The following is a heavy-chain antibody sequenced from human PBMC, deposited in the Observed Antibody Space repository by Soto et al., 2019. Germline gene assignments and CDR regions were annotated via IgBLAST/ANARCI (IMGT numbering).Heavy chain of an antibody. V-gene: IGHV2-5*01. CDR1: GSSLSTSGLG. Sequence: QITLKESGPTLVRPTQTLTLTCTFSGSSLSTSGLGVGWIRQPPGKALEWLALIFWNYDKRYSPSLKARLTITKDTSKNQVVLTMTNMDPVDTATYYCAHRPSGWYLFDYWGQGTLVTVSS. D-gene: IGHD6-19*01. CDR2: IFWNYDK. J-gene: IGHJ4*02. CDR3: AHRPSGWYLFDY.